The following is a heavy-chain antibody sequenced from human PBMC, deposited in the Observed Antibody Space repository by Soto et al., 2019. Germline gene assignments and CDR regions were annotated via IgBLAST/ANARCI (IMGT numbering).Heavy chain of an antibody. CDR2: ISYDGSNK. Sequence: GGSLRLSCAASGFTFSSYGMHWVRQAPGKGLEWVAVISYDGSNKYYADSVKGRFTISRDNSKNTLYLQMNSLRAEDTAVYYCANDAKICTSCYEGGWWGQGTLVTVSS. J-gene: IGHJ4*02. CDR3: ANDAKICTSCYEGGW. V-gene: IGHV3-30*18. D-gene: IGHD2-2*01. CDR1: GFTFSSYG.